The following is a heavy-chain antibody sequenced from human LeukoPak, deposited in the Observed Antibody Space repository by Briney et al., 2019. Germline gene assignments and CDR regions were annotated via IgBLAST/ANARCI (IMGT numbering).Heavy chain of an antibody. Sequence: GGSLRLSCAASGFNFSNYVMHWVRQAPGKGLEWVSFIGFDGSDKHYADSVKGRFTISRDNSKNTLYLQMNSLRPEDTAVYYCVNVVAATDYYYYGMDVWGQGTTVTVSS. CDR3: VNVVAATDYYYYGMDV. D-gene: IGHD2-15*01. V-gene: IGHV3-30*02. CDR2: IGFDGSDK. J-gene: IGHJ6*02. CDR1: GFNFSNYV.